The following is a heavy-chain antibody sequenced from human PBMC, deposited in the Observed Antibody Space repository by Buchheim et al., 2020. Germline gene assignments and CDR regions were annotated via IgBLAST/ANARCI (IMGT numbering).Heavy chain of an antibody. CDR2: ISGSGGST. V-gene: IGHV3-23*01. CDR1: GFTFSSYA. Sequence: EVQLLESGGGLVQPGGSLRLSCAASGFTFSSYAMSWVRQAPGKGLEWVSAISGSGGSTYYADSVKGRFTISRDNSKNTLYLQMNSLRAEDTAVYYCAKDLGQWLVRGYYYYGMDVWGQGTT. CDR3: AKDLGQWLVRGYYYYGMDV. J-gene: IGHJ6*02. D-gene: IGHD6-19*01.